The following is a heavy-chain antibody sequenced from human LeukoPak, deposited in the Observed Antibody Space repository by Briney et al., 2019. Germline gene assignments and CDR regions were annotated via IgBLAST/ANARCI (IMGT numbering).Heavy chain of an antibody. CDR3: AKVRGRWVDY. CDR1: GFSFTDAW. V-gene: IGHV3-15*01. D-gene: IGHD2-15*01. CDR2: IKSKADRGRA. J-gene: IGHJ4*02. Sequence: GGSLRLSCAASGFSFTDAWMSWVRQAPGRGLEWVGRIKSKADRGRAEYAATVKGRFFISRDDAKSTLYVQMNRLRAEDTAVYYCAKVRGRWVDYWGQGTLVTVSS.